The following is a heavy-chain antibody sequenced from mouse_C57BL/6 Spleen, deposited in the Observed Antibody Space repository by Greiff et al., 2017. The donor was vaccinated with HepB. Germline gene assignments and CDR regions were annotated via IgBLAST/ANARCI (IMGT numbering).Heavy chain of an antibody. D-gene: IGHD2-5*01. CDR2: ISYDGSN. Sequence: EVQRVESGPGLVKPSQSLSLTCSVTGYSITSGYYWNWIRQFPGNKLEWMGYISYDGSNNYNPSLKNRISITRDTSKNQFFLKLNSVTTEYTATYYCATYYSNYVGFAYWGQGTLVTVSA. V-gene: IGHV3-6*01. J-gene: IGHJ3*01. CDR3: ATYYSNYVGFAY. CDR1: GYSITSGYY.